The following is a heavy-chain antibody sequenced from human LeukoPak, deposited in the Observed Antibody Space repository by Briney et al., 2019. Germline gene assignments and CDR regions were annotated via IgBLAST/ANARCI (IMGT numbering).Heavy chain of an antibody. V-gene: IGHV3-30*19. J-gene: IGHJ4*02. D-gene: IGHD3-3*01. Sequence: GGSLRLSCAASGFTFSSYGMHWVRQAPGKGLEWVAVISYDGSNKYYADSVKGRFTISRDNSKNTLYLQMNSLRAEDTAVYYCAKDRADWAFWSGSPSDYWGQGTLVTVSS. CDR1: GFTFSSYG. CDR3: AKDRADWAFWSGSPSDY. CDR2: ISYDGSNK.